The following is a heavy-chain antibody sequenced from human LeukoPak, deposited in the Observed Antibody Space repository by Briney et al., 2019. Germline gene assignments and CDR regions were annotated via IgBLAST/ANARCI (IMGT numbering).Heavy chain of an antibody. CDR1: GGSISGYY. Sequence: SETLSLTCTVSGGSISGYYWNWIRQPPGKGLEWIGFIYNAGNTNYNPSLKSRVTISADPTKNQVPLNLSSVTAADTAVYYCARPGGRDHGGNSVAFDIWGQGTMVTVSS. D-gene: IGHD4-23*01. CDR2: IYNAGNT. V-gene: IGHV4-59*08. CDR3: ARPGGRDHGGNSVAFDI. J-gene: IGHJ3*02.